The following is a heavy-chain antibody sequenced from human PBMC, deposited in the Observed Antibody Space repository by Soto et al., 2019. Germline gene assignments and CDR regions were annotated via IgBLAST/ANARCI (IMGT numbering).Heavy chain of an antibody. D-gene: IGHD3-3*01. CDR1: GFPFSSYA. CDR2: ISGSGGST. Sequence: PGGSLSLSCSASGFPFSSYAMSWVRQAPGKGLEWVSAISGSGGSTYYADSVKGRFTISRDNSKNTLYLQMNSLRAEDTAVYYCAKDSGYDFWSGYERENWFDPWGQGTLVNVAS. J-gene: IGHJ5*02. CDR3: AKDSGYDFWSGYERENWFDP. V-gene: IGHV3-23*01.